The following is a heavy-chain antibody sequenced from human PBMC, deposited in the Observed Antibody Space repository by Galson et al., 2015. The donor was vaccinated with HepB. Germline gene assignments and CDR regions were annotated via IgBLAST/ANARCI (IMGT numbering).Heavy chain of an antibody. V-gene: IGHV3-53*01. CDR2: IYSGGST. Sequence: SLRLSCAASGFTVSSNYMSWVRQAPGKGLEWVSVIYSGGSTYYADSVKGRFTISRDNSKNTLYLQMNSLRAEDTAVYYCARGSRGSSFVGDFDYWGQGTLVTVSS. J-gene: IGHJ4*02. CDR1: GFTVSSNY. CDR3: ARGSRGSSFVGDFDY. D-gene: IGHD6-6*01.